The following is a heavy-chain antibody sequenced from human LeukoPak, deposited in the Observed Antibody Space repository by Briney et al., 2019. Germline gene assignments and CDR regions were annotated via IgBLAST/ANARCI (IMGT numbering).Heavy chain of an antibody. V-gene: IGHV3-48*01. Sequence: GGSLRLSCAASGFTFSSYSMNWVRQAPGKGLEWVSYISSSSSTIYYADSVKGRFTISRDNSKNTLYLQMNSLRAEDTAVYYCAKDERLSIDYWGQGTLVTVSS. CDR3: AKDERLSIDY. J-gene: IGHJ4*02. CDR1: GFTFSSYS. D-gene: IGHD2-21*02. CDR2: ISSSSSTI.